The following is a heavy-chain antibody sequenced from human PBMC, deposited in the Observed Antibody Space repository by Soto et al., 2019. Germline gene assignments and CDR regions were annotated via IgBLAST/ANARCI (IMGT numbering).Heavy chain of an antibody. CDR1: GFNFSNHW. J-gene: IGHJ5*02. Sequence: GGSLRLSCAASGFNFSNHWMHWVRQRPGEGLVWVSRITSDGKSKAYAESVKGRFAISRDNARNTLYLQMNGLTAEDTAVYYCARESGDWPLNWFDPWGLGTLVTVSS. D-gene: IGHD2-21*02. CDR2: ITSDGKSK. V-gene: IGHV3-74*01. CDR3: ARESGDWPLNWFDP.